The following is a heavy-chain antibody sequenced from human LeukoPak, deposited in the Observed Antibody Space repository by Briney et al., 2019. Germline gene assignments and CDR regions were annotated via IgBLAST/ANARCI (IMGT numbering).Heavy chain of an antibody. Sequence: GGSLRLSCAASGFTFSSYSMNWVRQAPGKGLEWVSYISSRSRTIYYADSVKGRFTISRDNAKNSLYLQMNSLRAEDTAVYYCAREVGATTYDAFDIWGRGTMVTVSS. V-gene: IGHV3-48*01. J-gene: IGHJ3*02. CDR2: ISSRSRTI. CDR1: GFTFSSYS. CDR3: AREVGATTYDAFDI. D-gene: IGHD1-26*01.